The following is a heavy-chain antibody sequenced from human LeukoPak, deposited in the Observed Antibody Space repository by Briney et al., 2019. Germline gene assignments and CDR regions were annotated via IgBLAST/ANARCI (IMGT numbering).Heavy chain of an antibody. CDR3: ARSPLQPKNYYYYYGMDV. D-gene: IGHD4-11*01. Sequence: SVKVSCKASGGTFSSYAISWVRQAPGQGLEWMGGIIPIFGTANYAQKFQGRVTITADESTSIAYMELSSLRSEDTAVYYCARSPLQPKNYYYYYGMDVWGQGTTVTVSS. CDR2: IIPIFGTA. CDR1: GGTFSSYA. V-gene: IGHV1-69*13. J-gene: IGHJ6*02.